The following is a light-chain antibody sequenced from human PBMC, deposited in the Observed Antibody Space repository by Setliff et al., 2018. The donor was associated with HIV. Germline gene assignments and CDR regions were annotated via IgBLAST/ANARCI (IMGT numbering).Light chain of an antibody. CDR1: SSNIGAGYD. J-gene: IGLJ2*01. CDR3: QSYDSSLSGVV. V-gene: IGLV1-40*01. CDR2: GNS. Sequence: QSALTQPPSVSGAPGQRVTISCTGSSSNIGAGYDVHWYQQLPGTAPKILIFGNSNRPSGVPDRFSDSKSGTSASLAITGLQAEDEGDYYCQSYDSSLSGVVFGGGTKVTV.